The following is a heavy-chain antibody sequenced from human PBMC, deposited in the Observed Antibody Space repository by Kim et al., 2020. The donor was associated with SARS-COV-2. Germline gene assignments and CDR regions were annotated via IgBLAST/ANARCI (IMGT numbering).Heavy chain of an antibody. J-gene: IGHJ4*02. D-gene: IGHD3-9*01. Sequence: GGSLRLSCAASGFTFSSYSMSWVRQAPGKGLEWVSSISTSSSFIYYADSVKGRFTISRDNAGNSLYLRMNSLIAEDTAVYYCARDLKVPPATNWGQGPLV. CDR1: GFTFSSYS. CDR2: ISTSSSFI. V-gene: IGHV3-21*01. CDR3: ARDLKVPPATN.